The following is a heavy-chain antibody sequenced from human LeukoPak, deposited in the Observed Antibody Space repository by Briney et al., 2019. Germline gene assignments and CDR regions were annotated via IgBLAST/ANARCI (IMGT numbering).Heavy chain of an antibody. D-gene: IGHD3-22*01. CDR3: ARDPWDSSGYYLPYFDY. CDR1: GFTFSSYA. J-gene: IGHJ4*02. CDR2: ISYDGSNK. Sequence: GGSLRLSCAASGFTFSSYAMSWVRQAPGKGLEWVAVISYDGSNKYYADSVKGRFTISRDNSKNTLYLQMNSLRAEDTAVYYCARDPWDSSGYYLPYFDYWGQGTLVTVSS. V-gene: IGHV3-30*04.